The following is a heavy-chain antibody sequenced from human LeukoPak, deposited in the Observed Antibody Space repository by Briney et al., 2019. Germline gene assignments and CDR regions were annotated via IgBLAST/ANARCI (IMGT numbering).Heavy chain of an antibody. CDR2: VYYSGTT. CDR3: ARGTTYYYDSSGYYYGYYFDY. V-gene: IGHV4-59*12. D-gene: IGHD3-22*01. J-gene: IGHJ4*02. Sequence: SETLSLTCTVSGASITDYFWTWIRQPPGKGLEWIGYVYYSGTTIFNPSLKSRVTISVDTSKNQFSLKLSSVTAADTAVYYCARGTTYYYDSSGYYYGYYFDYWGQGTLVTVSS. CDR1: GASITDYF.